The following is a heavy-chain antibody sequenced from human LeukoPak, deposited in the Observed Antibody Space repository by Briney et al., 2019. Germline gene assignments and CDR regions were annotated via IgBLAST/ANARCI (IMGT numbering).Heavy chain of an antibody. D-gene: IGHD6-13*01. CDR2: SSYSGNT. CDR3: ARGIAAATNPNWFDP. J-gene: IGHJ5*02. Sequence: SETLSLTCTVSGGSIGSYYWSWIRQPPGKGLEWIGYSSYSGNTTPHPSLKSRVTISVDTSKNQFSLKLSSVTAADTAVYYCARGIAAATNPNWFDPWGQGTLVTVSS. V-gene: IGHV4-59*12. CDR1: GGSIGSYY.